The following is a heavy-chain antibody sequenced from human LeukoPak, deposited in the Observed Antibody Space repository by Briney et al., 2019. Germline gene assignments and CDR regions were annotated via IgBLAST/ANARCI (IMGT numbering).Heavy chain of an antibody. CDR3: ARASSGSYGGFGC. J-gene: IGHJ4*02. CDR1: GGSISSSSYY. V-gene: IGHV4-39*07. D-gene: IGHD1-26*01. CDR2: IYYSGST. Sequence: SETLSLTCTVSGGSISSSSYYWGWIRQPPGKGLEWIGSIYYSGSTYYNPSLKSRVTISVDTSKNQFSLKLSSVTAADTAVYYCARASSGSYGGFGCWGQGTLVTVSS.